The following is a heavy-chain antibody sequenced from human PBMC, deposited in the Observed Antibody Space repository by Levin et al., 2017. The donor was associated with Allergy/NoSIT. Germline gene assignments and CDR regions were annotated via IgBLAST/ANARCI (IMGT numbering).Heavy chain of an antibody. D-gene: IGHD5-18*01. CDR2: INSDGSST. V-gene: IGHV3-74*01. Sequence: GESLKISCAASGFTFSSYWMHWVRQAPGKGLVWVSRINSDGSSTSYADSVKGRFTISRDNAKNTLYLQMNSLRAEDTAVYYCARVRGYSYGFGYYYYGMDVWGQGTTVTVSS. CDR1: GFTFSSYW. J-gene: IGHJ6*02. CDR3: ARVRGYSYGFGYYYYGMDV.